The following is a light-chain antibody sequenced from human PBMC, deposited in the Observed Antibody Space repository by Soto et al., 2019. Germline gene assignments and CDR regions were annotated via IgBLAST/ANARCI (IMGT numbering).Light chain of an antibody. J-gene: IGLJ2*01. CDR2: DVS. Sequence: QSALTQPASVSGSPGQSITISCTGTSSDVGGYNYVSWYQQHPGKAPKLMIYDVSNRPSGVSNRFSDSRSGNTASLTISGLQAEDEAHYYCSSYTGSTTLVIFGGGTKLTVL. CDR3: SSYTGSTTLVI. CDR1: SSDVGGYNY. V-gene: IGLV2-14*03.